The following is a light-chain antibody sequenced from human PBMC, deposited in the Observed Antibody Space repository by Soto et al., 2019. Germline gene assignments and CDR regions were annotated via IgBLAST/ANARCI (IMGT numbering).Light chain of an antibody. CDR2: AVS. CDR3: QHSYGTPRT. J-gene: IGKJ1*01. CDR1: QSISTY. V-gene: IGKV1-39*01. Sequence: DIQMTQSPSSLSASVGDRVTITRRASQSISTYLNWYQHKPGKAPKVLIYAVSSLQSGVPSRFSGSGPGTDFTLTITSLQPEDSATYYCQHSYGTPRTFGQGTKVDIK.